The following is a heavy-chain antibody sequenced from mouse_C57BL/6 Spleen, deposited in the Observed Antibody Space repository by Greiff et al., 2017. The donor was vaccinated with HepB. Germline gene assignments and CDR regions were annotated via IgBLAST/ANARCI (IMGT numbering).Heavy chain of an antibody. Sequence: EVQLQESGGGLVKPGGSLKLSCAASGFTFSDYGMHWVRQAPEKGLEWVAYISSGSSTIYYADTVKGRFTISRDNAKNTLFLQMTSLRSEDTAMYYCARPDGNFLAYWGQGTLVTVSA. J-gene: IGHJ3*01. V-gene: IGHV5-17*01. D-gene: IGHD2-1*01. CDR3: ARPDGNFLAY. CDR1: GFTFSDYG. CDR2: ISSGSSTI.